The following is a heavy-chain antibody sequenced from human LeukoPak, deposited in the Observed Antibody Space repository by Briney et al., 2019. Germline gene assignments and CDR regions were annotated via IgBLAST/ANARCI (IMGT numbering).Heavy chain of an antibody. V-gene: IGHV3-23*01. Sequence: PGGSLRLSCAASGFTFSSYAVSWVRQAPGKGLEWVSAISGSGGSTYYADSVKGRFTISRDNSKSTLYLQMNSLRAEDTAVYYCAKASPYDFWSGYPPSGDYWGQGTLVTVSS. CDR1: GFTFSSYA. CDR3: AKASPYDFWSGYPPSGDY. CDR2: ISGSGGST. J-gene: IGHJ4*02. D-gene: IGHD3-3*01.